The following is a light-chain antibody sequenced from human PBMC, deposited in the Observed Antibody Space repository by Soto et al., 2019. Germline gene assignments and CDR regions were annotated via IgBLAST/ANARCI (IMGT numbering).Light chain of an antibody. J-gene: IGLJ2*01. CDR1: SSDVGGYNY. Sequence: QSALTQPASVSGSPGQGVTISCTGTSSDVGGYNYVFWYQHHPGKAPKLMIYEVNNRPSGVSDRFSGSKSGNTASLTISGLQAEDEADYYCSSHTSSNTVVFGGGTKLTVL. V-gene: IGLV2-14*01. CDR3: SSHTSSNTVV. CDR2: EVN.